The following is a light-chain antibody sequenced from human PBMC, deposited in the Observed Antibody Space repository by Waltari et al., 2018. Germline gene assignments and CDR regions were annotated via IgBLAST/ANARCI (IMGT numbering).Light chain of an antibody. CDR1: SSAVGTYNL. J-gene: IGLJ3*02. CDR3: CSYVGSSTWV. CDR2: EVS. Sequence: QSALTQPASVSGSPGQSITISCTGTSSAVGTYNLVSWYHHHPDKAPKLMIYEVSQRPSGISNRFSGSKSGNTASLTISGLQAEDEADYYCCSYVGSSTWVFGGGTKLTVL. V-gene: IGLV2-23*02.